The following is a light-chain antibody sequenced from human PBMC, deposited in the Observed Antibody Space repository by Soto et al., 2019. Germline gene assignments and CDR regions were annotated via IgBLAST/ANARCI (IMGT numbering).Light chain of an antibody. CDR1: QSIDAN. Sequence: EILMTQSPATLSVSPGERVTLSCRASQSIDANLAWYQHKPGQAPRLLVYGASTRATGIPARFSGSQSGTEFTLTISSLQSEHLAIYFCQQYKNWPPYTFGQGTKLEIK. CDR2: GAS. J-gene: IGKJ2*01. V-gene: IGKV3-15*01. CDR3: QQYKNWPPYT.